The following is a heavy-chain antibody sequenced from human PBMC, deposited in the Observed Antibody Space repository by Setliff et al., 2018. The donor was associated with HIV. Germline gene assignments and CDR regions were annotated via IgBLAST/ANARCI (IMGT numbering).Heavy chain of an antibody. CDR2: IYYSGST. D-gene: IGHD5-18*01. CDR3: ARHHPYSYYFDY. J-gene: IGHJ4*02. Sequence: PSETLSLTCSVSGASIRSQYWSWIRKPPGKGLEWIGYIYYSGSTNYNPSLKSRVTISVDTSKNQFSLKLSSVTAADTAVYYCARHHPYSYYFDYWGQGTLVTVSS. V-gene: IGHV4-59*08. CDR1: GASIRSQY.